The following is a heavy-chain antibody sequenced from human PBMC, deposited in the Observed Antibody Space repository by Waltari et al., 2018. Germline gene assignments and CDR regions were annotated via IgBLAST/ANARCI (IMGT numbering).Heavy chain of an antibody. D-gene: IGHD1-26*01. Sequence: QVQLQESGPGLVKPSETLSLTCTVSGGSISSSSYYWGWIRQPPGKGLEWIGSIYYSGSTYYNPSLKSRVTISVDTSKNQFSLKLSSVTAADTAVYYCARGVELLGAFDIWGQGTMVTVSS. CDR1: GGSISSSSYY. J-gene: IGHJ3*02. V-gene: IGHV4-39*07. CDR3: ARGVELLGAFDI. CDR2: IYYSGST.